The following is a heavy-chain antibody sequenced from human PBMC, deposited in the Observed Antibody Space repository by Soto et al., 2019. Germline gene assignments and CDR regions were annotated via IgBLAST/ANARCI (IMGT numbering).Heavy chain of an antibody. CDR1: GGSMSRYY. CDR3: VSDRFGGILY. J-gene: IGHJ4*02. CDR2: IYYSGST. Sequence: QVQLQESGPGLVKPSETLSLTCTVSGGSMSRYYWSWIRQLPGKGLEWIGHIYYSGSTNYNPSLGXRVTISVDTSKTPFSLKLSSATAADTAVYYCVSDRFGGILYWGRGTLVTVSS. V-gene: IGHV4-59*01. D-gene: IGHD3-10*01.